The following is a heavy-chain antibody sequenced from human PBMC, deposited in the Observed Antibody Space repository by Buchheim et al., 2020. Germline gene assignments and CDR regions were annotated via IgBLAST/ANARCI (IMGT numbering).Heavy chain of an antibody. CDR2: IYYSGRT. CDR3: ARMNETYYYDSSGYYFFDY. D-gene: IGHD3-22*01. V-gene: IGHV4-31*03. J-gene: IGHJ4*02. CDR1: GGSISSGGYY. Sequence: QVQLQESGPGLVKPSQTLSLTCTVSGGSISSGGYYWSWIRQHPGKGLEWIGYIYYSGRTYYNPSLKRRVTISVDTTKNQFSLKLSSVNAADTAVYYCARMNETYYYDSSGYYFFDYWGQGTL.